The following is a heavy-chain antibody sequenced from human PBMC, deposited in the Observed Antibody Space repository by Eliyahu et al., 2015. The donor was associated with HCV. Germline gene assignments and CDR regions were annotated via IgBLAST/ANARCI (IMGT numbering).Heavy chain of an antibody. V-gene: IGHV4-31*03. J-gene: IGHJ2*01. CDR2: IHNSGRT. Sequence: QVQLQESGPGLVRPSQTLSLTCTVSGTSINNGGYYWSWIRQHPGKGLEWIGFIHNSGRTEYNSSLESRLSISVDTSGNYFFLKLSSVTAADTAVYYRARVNYHYDSPSYWYFDVWGRGTLVAVSS. D-gene: IGHD3-16*01. CDR3: ARVNYHYDSPSYWYFDV. CDR1: GTSINNGGYY.